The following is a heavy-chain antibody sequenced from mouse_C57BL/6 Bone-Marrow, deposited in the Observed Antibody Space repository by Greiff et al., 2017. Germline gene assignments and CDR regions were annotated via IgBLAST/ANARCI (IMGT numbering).Heavy chain of an antibody. V-gene: IGHV1-69*01. D-gene: IGHD1-1*01. CDR3: ARSVTTVVARRGWFAY. CDR2: IDPSDSYT. Sequence: QVQLQQPGAELVMPGASVKLSCKASGYTFTSYWMHWVKQRPGQGLEWIGEIDPSDSYTNYNQKFKGKSTLTVDKSSSTAYMQLSSLTSEGSAVYYCARSVTTVVARRGWFAYWGQGTLVTVSA. CDR1: GYTFTSYW. J-gene: IGHJ3*01.